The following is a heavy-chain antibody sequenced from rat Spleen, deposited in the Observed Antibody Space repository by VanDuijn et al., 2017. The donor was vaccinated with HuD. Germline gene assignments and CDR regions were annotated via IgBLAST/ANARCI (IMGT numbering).Heavy chain of an antibody. D-gene: IGHD1-2*01. J-gene: IGHJ2*01. CDR3: TRDHRATIAAISTSFDY. V-gene: IGHV2-63*01. CDR1: GLSLTSYS. CDR2: MWYDGDT. Sequence: QVQLKESGPGLVQPSQTLSLTCTVSGLSLTSYSVRCVSQPSGKGPEWLGRMWYDGDTAYNSALKSRLSISRDTSKDQVFLKMSSLQTDDTGTYYCTRDHRATIAAISTSFDYWGQGVMVTVSS.